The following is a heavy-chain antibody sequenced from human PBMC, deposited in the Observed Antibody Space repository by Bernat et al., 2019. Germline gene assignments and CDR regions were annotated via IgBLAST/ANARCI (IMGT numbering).Heavy chain of an antibody. V-gene: IGHV1-2*04. D-gene: IGHD5-18*01. J-gene: IGHJ4*02. Sequence: QVQLVQSGAEVKKPGASVKVSCKASGYTFTGYYMHWVRQAPGQGLEWMGWINPNSGGTNYAQKFQGWVTMTRDTSISTAYMELSRLRSDDTAVYYCARSLRGYSYGWEVSYYFDYWGQGTLVTVSS. CDR2: INPNSGGT. CDR1: GYTFTGYY. CDR3: ARSLRGYSYGWEVSYYFDY.